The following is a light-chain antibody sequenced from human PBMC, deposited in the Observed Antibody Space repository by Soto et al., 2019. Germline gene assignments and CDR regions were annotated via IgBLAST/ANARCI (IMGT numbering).Light chain of an antibody. V-gene: IGLV1-40*01. Sequence: QSVLTQPPSVSGAPGQRVTISCTGSISNIAAGYDVHWYQQLPETAPKLLIYGNANRPSGVPDRFSGSTSGTSASLAITGLQAEDEADYYCQSYDSSLSAVVFGGGTSSPS. CDR2: GNA. J-gene: IGLJ3*02. CDR1: ISNIAAGYD. CDR3: QSYDSSLSAVV.